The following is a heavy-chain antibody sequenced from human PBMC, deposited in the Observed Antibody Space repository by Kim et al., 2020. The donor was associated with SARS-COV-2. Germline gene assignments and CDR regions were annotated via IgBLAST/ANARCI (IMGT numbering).Heavy chain of an antibody. J-gene: IGHJ6*02. CDR1: GFTFSSYA. CDR2: ISGSGGST. Sequence: GGSLRLSCAASGFTFSSYAMSWVRQAPGKGLEWVSAISGSGGSTYYADSVKGRFTISRDNSKNTLYLQMNSLRAEDTAVYYCAKRKRPLWFGDNNYYGMDVWGQGTTVTGSS. CDR3: AKRKRPLWFGDNNYYGMDV. V-gene: IGHV3-23*01. D-gene: IGHD3-10*01.